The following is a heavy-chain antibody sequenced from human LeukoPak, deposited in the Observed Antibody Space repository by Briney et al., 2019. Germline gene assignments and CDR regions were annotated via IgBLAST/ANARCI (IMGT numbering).Heavy chain of an antibody. J-gene: IGHJ3*01. CDR2: IIVGSGAT. CDR3: AAELYGVYTDCCTFHL. V-gene: IGHV1-58*01. Sequence: SVKVSCKTSGFTFSTSAVQWVRQARGQRLEWIGWIIVGSGATNYAQSLQGRFTITRDMSTNTAYMELSSLGSEDSAVYYCAAELYGVYTDCCTFHLWGQGTVVTVSS. CDR1: GFTFSTSA. D-gene: IGHD4-17*01.